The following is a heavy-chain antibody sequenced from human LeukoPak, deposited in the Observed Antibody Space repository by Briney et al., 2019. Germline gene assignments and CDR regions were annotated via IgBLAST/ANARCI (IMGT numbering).Heavy chain of an antibody. Sequence: SETLSLTCTVSGGSISSYYWSWIRQPPGKGLEWIGYIYYSGSTNYNPSLKSRVTISVDTSKNQFSLKLSSVTAADTAVYYCARGGAGVLRYFDWLSKQYYFDYWGQGTLVTVSS. D-gene: IGHD3-9*01. CDR2: IYYSGST. CDR1: GGSISSYY. J-gene: IGHJ4*02. V-gene: IGHV4-59*01. CDR3: ARGGAGVLRYFDWLSKQYYFDY.